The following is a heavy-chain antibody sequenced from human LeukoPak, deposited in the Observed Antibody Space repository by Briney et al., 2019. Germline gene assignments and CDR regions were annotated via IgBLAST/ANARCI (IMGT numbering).Heavy chain of an antibody. CDR1: GFTFSSYG. CDR2: ISYDGINK. J-gene: IGHJ4*02. V-gene: IGHV3-30*03. Sequence: GGSLRLSCAASGFTFSSYGMHWVRQAPGKGLEWVAVISYDGINKDYADSVKDRFTISRDNSKNTLYLQMNSLRAEDTAVYYCARGPGYCSSTSCSGGIVYWGQGTLVTVSS. D-gene: IGHD2-2*01. CDR3: ARGPGYCSSTSCSGGIVY.